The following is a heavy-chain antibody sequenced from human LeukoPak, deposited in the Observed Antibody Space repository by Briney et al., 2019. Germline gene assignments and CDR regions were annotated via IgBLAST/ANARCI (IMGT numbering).Heavy chain of an antibody. CDR3: ARGGNIDY. V-gene: IGHV3-21*01. J-gene: IGHJ4*02. Sequence: GGSLRLSCAASGFTFSSYTMNWVRQAPGKGLEWVSSISSSSRSISYADSVRGRFTTSRDNAKNSLFLQMNSLRDEDTAVYYCARGGNIDYWGQGTLVTVSS. CDR2: ISSSSRSI. CDR1: GFTFSSYT. D-gene: IGHD3-10*01.